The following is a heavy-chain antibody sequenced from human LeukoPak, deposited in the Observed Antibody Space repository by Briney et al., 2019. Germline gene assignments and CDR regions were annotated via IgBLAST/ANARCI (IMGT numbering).Heavy chain of an antibody. D-gene: IGHD6-13*01. CDR1: GYRFSTYW. V-gene: IGHV5-51*01. CDR3: AGAAAGTAIDS. Sequence: GESLKISCKGSGYRFSTYWIAWVRQMPGKGLEWMGIIYPGDSDIRYSPSFQGQFTISADKSISTAYLQWSSLKASDTAIYYCAGAAAGTAIDSWGQGTLVTVSS. J-gene: IGHJ4*02. CDR2: IYPGDSDI.